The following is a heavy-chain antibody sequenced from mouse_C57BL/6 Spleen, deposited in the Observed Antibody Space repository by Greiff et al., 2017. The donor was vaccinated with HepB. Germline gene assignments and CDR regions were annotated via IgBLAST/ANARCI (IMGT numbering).Heavy chain of an antibody. D-gene: IGHD1-1*01. J-gene: IGHJ2*01. CDR1: GFTFSSYA. CDR2: ISDGGSYT. Sequence: EVMLVESGGGLVKPGGSLKLSCAASGFTFSSYAMSWVRQTPEKRLEWVATISDGGSYTYYPDNVKGRFTISRDNAKNNLYLQMSHLKSEDTAMYYWARDGYGSSLLDYWGQGTTLTVSS. CDR3: ARDGYGSSLLDY. V-gene: IGHV5-4*01.